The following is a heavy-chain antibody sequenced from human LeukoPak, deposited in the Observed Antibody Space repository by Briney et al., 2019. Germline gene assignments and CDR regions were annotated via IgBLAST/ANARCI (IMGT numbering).Heavy chain of an antibody. CDR1: GFTFSSYS. D-gene: IGHD3-22*01. V-gene: IGHV3-21*01. CDR2: ISSSSTYI. CDR3: ASSYDSPIGY. Sequence: KAGGSLRLSCAASGFTFSSYSMNWVRQAPGKGLEWVSSISSSSTYIYYADSVKGRFTISRDNAKNSLYLQMNSLRAEDTAVYSCASSYDSPIGYWGQGTLVTVSS. J-gene: IGHJ4*02.